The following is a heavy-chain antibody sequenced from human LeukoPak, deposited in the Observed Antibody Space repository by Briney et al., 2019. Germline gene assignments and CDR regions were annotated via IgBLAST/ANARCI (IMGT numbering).Heavy chain of an antibody. CDR3: ARVPVASWIQLDS. V-gene: IGHV3-53*01. D-gene: IGHD6-13*01. CDR1: GFTVSSNY. Sequence: GSLRLSCAASGFTVSSNYMSWVRQAPGKGLEWASIIYSGGSTYFADSVKGRFTISRDNSKNTLYLQMNSLRAEDTALYYCARVPVASWIQLDSWGQGTLVTVSS. CDR2: IYSGGST. J-gene: IGHJ4*02.